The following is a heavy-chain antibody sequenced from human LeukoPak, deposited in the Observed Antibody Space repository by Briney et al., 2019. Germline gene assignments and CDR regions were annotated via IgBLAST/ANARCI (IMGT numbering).Heavy chain of an antibody. V-gene: IGHV3-23*01. CDR1: GFTFSSYA. Sequence: GGSLRLSCAASGFTFSSYAMSWVRQAPGKGREWVSAISGRGGSTYYADSVKGRFTISRDNSKNTLYLQMHSMSDEDTGVYYCAKLPITYDSSGYAHWGQGTLVTVSS. CDR3: AKLPITYDSSGYAH. CDR2: ISGRGGST. D-gene: IGHD3-22*01. J-gene: IGHJ4*02.